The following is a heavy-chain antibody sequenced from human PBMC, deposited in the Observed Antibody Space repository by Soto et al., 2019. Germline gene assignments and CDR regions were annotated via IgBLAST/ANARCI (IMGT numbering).Heavy chain of an antibody. V-gene: IGHV1-2*02. CDR1: GFTFNVYD. CDR3: ARGARGNDFWSGYFDGAGNWFDP. J-gene: IGHJ5*02. Sequence: QVQLVQSGAEVKKPGASVKVSCKASGFTFNVYDIHWVRQAPGQGLEWMGWINPNSGGTNYAQKFQGRVTMTRDTSISTAYMELNRLRSDDTAVYYCARGARGNDFWSGYFDGAGNWFDPWGQGTLVTVSS. D-gene: IGHD3-3*01. CDR2: INPNSGGT.